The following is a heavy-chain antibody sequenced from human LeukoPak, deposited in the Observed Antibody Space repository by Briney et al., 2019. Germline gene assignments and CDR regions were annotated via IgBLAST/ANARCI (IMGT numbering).Heavy chain of an antibody. CDR3: ARDGYCSSTSCYTGQFDY. J-gene: IGHJ4*02. D-gene: IGHD2-2*02. CDR2: ISSSSSYI. Sequence: PGGSLRLSCAASGFTFSSYSMNWVRQAPGKGLEWVSSISSSSSYIYYADSVKGRFTISRDNSKNTLYLQMNSLRAEDTAVYYCARDGYCSSTSCYTGQFDYWGQGTLVTVSS. CDR1: GFTFSSYS. V-gene: IGHV3-21*01.